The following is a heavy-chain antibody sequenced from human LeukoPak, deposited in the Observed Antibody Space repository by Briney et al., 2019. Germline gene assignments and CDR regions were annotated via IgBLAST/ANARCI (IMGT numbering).Heavy chain of an antibody. CDR2: IYYSGST. D-gene: IGHD3-22*01. CDR1: RGSISSGGYY. CDR3: ARDQFLRGYDSSGYYFHYYGMDV. V-gene: IGHV4-31*03. Sequence: SQTLSLTRTVSRGSISSGGYYWRWIRQPPGKGLEWIGYIYYSGSTYYNPSLKSRVTISVDTSKNQFSLKLSSVTAADTAVYYCARDQFLRGYDSSGYYFHYYGMDVWGQGTTVTVSS. J-gene: IGHJ6*02.